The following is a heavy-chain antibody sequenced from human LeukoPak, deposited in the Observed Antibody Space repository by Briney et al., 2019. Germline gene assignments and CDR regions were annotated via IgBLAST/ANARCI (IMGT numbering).Heavy chain of an antibody. CDR1: GYTFTTYD. J-gene: IGHJ2*01. D-gene: IGHD3-16*01. CDR3: TSRGVPAYWYFGL. CDR2: MNPNTGNA. V-gene: IGHV1-8*03. Sequence: GASVKVSCKASGYTFTTYDINWVRQATGQGLEWMGWMNPNTGNAGYAQKFQGRVTITRDTSISTAYMELSGLTSDDTAVYYCTSRGVPAYWYFGLWGRGTLVTVSS.